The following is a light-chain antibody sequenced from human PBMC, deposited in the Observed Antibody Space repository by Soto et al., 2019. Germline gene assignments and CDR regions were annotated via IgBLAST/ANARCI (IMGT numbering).Light chain of an antibody. CDR3: SSYAGSDNYV. V-gene: IGLV2-8*01. CDR1: SSDVGGYNY. Sequence: QSVLTQPPSASGSHGQSVTISCTGTSSDVGGYNYVSWYQHHPGKAPTLMIYEVSKRPSGVPDRFSGSKSGNTASLTVSGLQAEDEADYYCSSYAGSDNYVFGTGTKVTVL. J-gene: IGLJ1*01. CDR2: EVS.